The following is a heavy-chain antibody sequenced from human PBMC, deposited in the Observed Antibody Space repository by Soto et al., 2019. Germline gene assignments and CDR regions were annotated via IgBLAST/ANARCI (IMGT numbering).Heavy chain of an antibody. CDR3: AREVIVGATTYYYYGMDV. Sequence: PGGSLRLSCAASGFTFSSYAMHWVRQAPGKGLEWVAVISYDGSNKYYADSVKGRFTISRDNSKNTLYLQMNSLRAEDTAVYYCAREVIVGATTYYYYGMDVWGQGTTVTVSS. D-gene: IGHD1-26*01. V-gene: IGHV3-30-3*01. J-gene: IGHJ6*02. CDR2: ISYDGSNK. CDR1: GFTFSSYA.